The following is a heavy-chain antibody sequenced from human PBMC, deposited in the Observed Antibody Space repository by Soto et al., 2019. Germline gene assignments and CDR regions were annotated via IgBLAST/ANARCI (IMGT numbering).Heavy chain of an antibody. J-gene: IGHJ4*02. Sequence: QVQLVQSGAEVKKPGSSVKVSCKASGGTFSSYTISWVRQAPGQGLEWMGRIIPILGIANYAQKFQGRVTITADKSTSTAYMELRSLRSEDTAVYYCAREGYSYGPGGFFAYWGQGTLVTVSS. V-gene: IGHV1-69*08. D-gene: IGHD5-18*01. CDR2: IIPILGIA. CDR3: AREGYSYGPGGFFAY. CDR1: GGTFSSYT.